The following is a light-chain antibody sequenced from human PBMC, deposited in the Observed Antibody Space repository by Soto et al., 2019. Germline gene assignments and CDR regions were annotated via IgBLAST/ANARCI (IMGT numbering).Light chain of an antibody. J-gene: IGKJ1*01. CDR2: GAS. Sequence: PGERVTLSCRASQGVSSSYLTWYQQKPGQAPRLLIYGASTRATGIPARFSGSGSGTDFTLTISSLQPEDFAVYYCQQDYNLSWTFGQGTKVEIK. CDR1: QGVSSSY. CDR3: QQDYNLSWT. V-gene: IGKV3D-7*01.